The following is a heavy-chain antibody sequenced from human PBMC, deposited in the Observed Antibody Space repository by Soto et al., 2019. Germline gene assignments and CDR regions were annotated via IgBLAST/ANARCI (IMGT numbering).Heavy chain of an antibody. Sequence: GGSLRLSCAASGFTFSDAWMNWVRQSPGKGLEWVGRIKSKTDGGTTDYAAPVKGRFTISRDDSKNTLYLQMTSLKTEDTAVYYCTTGLTYYYDSSGYYFDQWGQGTLVTVSS. J-gene: IGHJ4*02. CDR3: TTGLTYYYDSSGYYFDQ. V-gene: IGHV3-15*07. CDR2: IKSKTDGGTT. D-gene: IGHD3-22*01. CDR1: GFTFSDAW.